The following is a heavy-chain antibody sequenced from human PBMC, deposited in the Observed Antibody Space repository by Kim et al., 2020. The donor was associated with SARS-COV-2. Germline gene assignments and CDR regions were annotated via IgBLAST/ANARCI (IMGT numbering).Heavy chain of an antibody. D-gene: IGHD6-6*01. Sequence: ASVKVSCKASGYTFTNYGISWVRQAPGQGLEWMGWISGYNGDTNYAQKFQGRVSMTTDTSTSTAYLALTSLRSDDTAVYYCARDPYSRSDWFDPWGQGTLVTVSS. CDR1: GYTFTNYG. CDR3: ARDPYSRSDWFDP. J-gene: IGHJ5*02. V-gene: IGHV1-18*01. CDR2: ISGYNGDT.